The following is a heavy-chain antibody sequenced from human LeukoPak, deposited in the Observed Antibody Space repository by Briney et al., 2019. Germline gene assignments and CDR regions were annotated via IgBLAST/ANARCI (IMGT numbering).Heavy chain of an antibody. D-gene: IGHD4-17*01. V-gene: IGHV4-38-2*02. Sequence: SETLSLTCTVSGYSISSGYYWGWIRQPPGKGLEWIGSIYHSGSTYYNPSLKSRVTISVDTSKNQFSLKLSSVTAADTALYYCARENLIDYGDYYMDVWGKGTTVTVSS. CDR1: GYSISSGYY. CDR2: IYHSGST. J-gene: IGHJ6*03. CDR3: ARENLIDYGDYYMDV.